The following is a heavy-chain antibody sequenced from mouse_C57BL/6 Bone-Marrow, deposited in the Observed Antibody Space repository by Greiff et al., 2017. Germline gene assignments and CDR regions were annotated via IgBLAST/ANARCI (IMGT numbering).Heavy chain of an antibody. J-gene: IGHJ2*01. CDR1: GYTFTTYP. CDR3: ARGGNYEGYYFDY. Sequence: VQLQQSGAELVKPGASVKMSCKASGYTFTTYPLEWMKQNHGKSLEWIGNFHPYNDDTKYNEKFKGKATLTVEKSSSTVYLELSRLTSDDAAVYYCARGGNYEGYYFDYWGQGTTLTVSS. CDR2: FHPYNDDT. D-gene: IGHD2-1*01. V-gene: IGHV1-47*01.